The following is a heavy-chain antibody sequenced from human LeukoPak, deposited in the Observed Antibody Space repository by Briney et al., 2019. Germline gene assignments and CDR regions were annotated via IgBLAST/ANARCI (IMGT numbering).Heavy chain of an antibody. V-gene: IGHV3-15*01. Sequence: PGGSLRLSCAASGFTFSNAWMSWVRQAPGKGLEWVGRIKSKGDGGTTEYAAPVKGGVTISRDDSKNTPYLQMNSLKTEDTAMYYCTKDDPTNRSWGQGTLVTVSS. CDR3: TKDDPTNRS. CDR2: IKSKGDGGTT. D-gene: IGHD2/OR15-2a*01. CDR1: GFTFSNAW. J-gene: IGHJ4*02.